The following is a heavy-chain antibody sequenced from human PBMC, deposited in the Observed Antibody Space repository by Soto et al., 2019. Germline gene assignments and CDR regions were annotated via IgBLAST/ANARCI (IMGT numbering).Heavy chain of an antibody. CDR2: IYYSGST. D-gene: IGHD3-10*01. Sequence: SETLSLTCTVSGGSISSYYWSWIRQPPGKGLEWIGYIYYSGSTNYNPSLKSRVTISVDTSKNQFSLKLSSVTAADTAVYYCAGGGGYYYGSEPMDVWGQGTTVTVSS. CDR3: AGGGGYYYGSEPMDV. V-gene: IGHV4-59*01. J-gene: IGHJ6*02. CDR1: GGSISSYY.